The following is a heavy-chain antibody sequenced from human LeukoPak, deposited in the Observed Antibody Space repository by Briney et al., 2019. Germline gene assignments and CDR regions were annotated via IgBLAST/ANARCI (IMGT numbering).Heavy chain of an antibody. CDR1: GGSISSSSYY. D-gene: IGHD3-9*01. CDR2: IYYSGST. CDR3: ARGRYFDWLLKHNWFDP. J-gene: IGHJ5*02. Sequence: SETLSLTCTVSGGSISSSSYYWGWIRQPPGKGLEWIGSIYYSGSTYYNPSLKSRVTISVDTSKNQFSLKLSSATAADTAVYYCARGRYFDWLLKHNWFDPWGQGTLVTVSS. V-gene: IGHV4-39*07.